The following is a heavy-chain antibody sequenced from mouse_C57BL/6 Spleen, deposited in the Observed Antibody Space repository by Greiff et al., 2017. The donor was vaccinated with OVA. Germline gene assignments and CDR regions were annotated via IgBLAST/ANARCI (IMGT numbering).Heavy chain of an antibody. D-gene: IGHD2-1*01. J-gene: IGHJ2*01. CDR2: IDPEDGET. CDR1: GFNIKDYY. CDR3: ARPSNYGNFLDY. V-gene: IGHV14-2*01. Sequence: EVMLVESGAELVKPGASVKLSCTASGFNIKDYYMHWVKQRTEQGLEWIGRIDPEDGETKYAPKFQGKATITADTSSNTAYLQLSSLTSEDTAVYYCARPSNYGNFLDYWGQGTTLTVSS.